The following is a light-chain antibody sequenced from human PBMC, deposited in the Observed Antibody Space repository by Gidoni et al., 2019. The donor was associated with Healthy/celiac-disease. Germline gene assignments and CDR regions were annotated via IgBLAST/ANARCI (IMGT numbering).Light chain of an antibody. J-gene: IGKJ2*02. CDR1: QSISSY. CDR2: AAS. V-gene: IGKV1-39*01. Sequence: DIHMTQSPSSLSASVGERVTITCRASQSISSYLNWYQQKPGKAPKLLIYAASSLQSGVPSRFSGSGSGTDFTLTISSLQPEDFATYYCQQSYSTPRTFGQGTKLEIK. CDR3: QQSYSTPRT.